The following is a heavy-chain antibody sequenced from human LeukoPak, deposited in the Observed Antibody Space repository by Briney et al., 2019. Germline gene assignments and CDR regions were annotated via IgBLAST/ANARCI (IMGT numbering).Heavy chain of an antibody. Sequence: GGSLRLSCVVSGFTFTNYVVHWVRQAPGKGLEWVTLVSSDGGIKYYADSVKGRFSVSRDISKNTLYLQMNSLRVDDTAVYYCARDSKTTPIHVLGYWGQGTLVTVSS. V-gene: IGHV3-30-3*01. D-gene: IGHD2-15*01. CDR1: GFTFTNYV. J-gene: IGHJ4*02. CDR3: ARDSKTTPIHVLGY. CDR2: VSSDGGIK.